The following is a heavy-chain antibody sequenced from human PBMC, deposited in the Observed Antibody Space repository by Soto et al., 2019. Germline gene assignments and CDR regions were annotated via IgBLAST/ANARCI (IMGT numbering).Heavy chain of an antibody. V-gene: IGHV4-30-4*01. CDR3: AREDDGGDRDYYGLDV. D-gene: IGHD2-21*02. Sequence: SETLSLTCTVSGGSVSFDHYHWTWIRQPPGKGLEWIGYVHYSGSVLYNPSLQSRVSISVDTSKNQFSLRLSSVTAADTAVYFCAREDDGGDRDYYGLDVWGQGTTVTVSS. CDR2: VHYSGSV. CDR1: GGSVSFDHYH. J-gene: IGHJ6*02.